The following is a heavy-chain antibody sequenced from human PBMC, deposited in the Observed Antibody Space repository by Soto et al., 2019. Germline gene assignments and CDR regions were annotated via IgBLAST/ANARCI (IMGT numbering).Heavy chain of an antibody. Sequence: GGSLRLSCAASGFTLRSYTMIWVRQAPGKGLGWVSLVSSSSSYIHYADSVKGRFTISRDNAKNSLYLQMNSLGAEDTGVYYCAREPPLDPDYGGYPYSDYWGQGTQVTVSS. CDR1: GFTLRSYT. J-gene: IGHJ4*02. D-gene: IGHD4-17*01. CDR3: AREPPLDPDYGGYPYSDY. V-gene: IGHV3-21*06. CDR2: VSSSSSYI.